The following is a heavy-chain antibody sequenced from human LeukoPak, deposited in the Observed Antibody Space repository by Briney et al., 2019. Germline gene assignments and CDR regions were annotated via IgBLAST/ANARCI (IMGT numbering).Heavy chain of an antibody. D-gene: IGHD1-26*01. V-gene: IGHV3-30*18. CDR3: AKGPLVGAPFDY. J-gene: IGHJ4*02. CDR2: ISYDGSNK. Sequence: GGSLRLSCAASGVTFSSYGMHWVRQAPGKGLEWVAVISYDGSNKYYADSVKGLFTISRDNSQNTLYLQMNSLRAEDTAVYYCAKGPLVGAPFDYWGQGNLVTVSS. CDR1: GVTFSSYG.